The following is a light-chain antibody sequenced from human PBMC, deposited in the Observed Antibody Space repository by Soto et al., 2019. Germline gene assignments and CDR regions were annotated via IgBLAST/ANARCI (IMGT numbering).Light chain of an antibody. J-gene: IGLJ1*01. V-gene: IGLV2-14*03. CDR1: SSDVGAYNF. Sequence: QSALTQPASVSGSPGQSITISCTGTSSDVGAYNFVSWHQQHPGKAPKLIIYNVYDRPSGISYRFSGSKSGNTASLTISGLQGEDEADYYCSSYTISRTYVFGTGTQLTVL. CDR2: NVY. CDR3: SSYTISRTYV.